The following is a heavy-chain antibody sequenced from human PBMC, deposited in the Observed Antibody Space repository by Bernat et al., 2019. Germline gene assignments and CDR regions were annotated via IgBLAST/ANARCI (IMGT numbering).Heavy chain of an antibody. CDR1: GFSFSNYV. Sequence: EVQLLESGGGLVQPGGSPRLPCSASGFSFSNYVMHWVRQAPGKGLEYVSNILNNGGSPYYADSVKGRFAISRDNSKDTLYLQMSSLRAEDTAVYYCVRDRDGGWSFDPWGQGTLVTVSS. D-gene: IGHD6-19*01. J-gene: IGHJ5*02. CDR3: VRDRDGGWSFDP. V-gene: IGHV3-64D*06. CDR2: ILNNGGSP.